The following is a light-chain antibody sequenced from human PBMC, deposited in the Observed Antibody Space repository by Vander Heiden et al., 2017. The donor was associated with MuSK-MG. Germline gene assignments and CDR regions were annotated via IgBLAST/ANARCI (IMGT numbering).Light chain of an antibody. J-gene: IGLJ1*01. CDR1: SGPVSTTYY. V-gene: IGLV8-61*01. Sequence: QTVVTQEPSFSVSPAETVTPTCGLSSGPVSTTYYPSWYQQTPGQPTLMLCYSTSVRSSGVPDRFSASILGTTAAPTITGAQADDEAYYYCAMYMSSGMYVFGGGTKITVL. CDR3: AMYMSSGMYV. CDR2: STS.